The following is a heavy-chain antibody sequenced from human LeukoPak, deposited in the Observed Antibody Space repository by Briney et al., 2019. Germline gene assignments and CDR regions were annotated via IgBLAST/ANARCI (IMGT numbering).Heavy chain of an antibody. D-gene: IGHD3-9*01. Sequence: SETLSLTCTVSGGSISSYYWSWIRQPPGKGLEWIGYIYYSGSTNYNPSLKSRVTISVDTSKNQFSLKLSSVTAADTAVYYCARNYDILTGYYVLDYWGRGTLVTVSS. V-gene: IGHV4-59*01. CDR2: IYYSGST. CDR1: GGSISSYY. J-gene: IGHJ4*02. CDR3: ARNYDILTGYYVLDY.